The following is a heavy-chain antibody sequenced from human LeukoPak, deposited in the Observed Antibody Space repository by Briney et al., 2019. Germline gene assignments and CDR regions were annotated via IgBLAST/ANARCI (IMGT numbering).Heavy chain of an antibody. D-gene: IGHD4-17*01. J-gene: IGHJ4*02. CDR2: ISYDGSNK. CDR3: AKSTTVTQRGYFDY. Sequence: GGSLRLSCAASGFTFSSYGMHWVRQAPAKGLEWVAIISYDGSNKYYADSVKGRFTISRDNSKNTLYLQMNSLRAEDTAVYYCAKSTTVTQRGYFDYWGQGTLVTIPS. V-gene: IGHV3-30*18. CDR1: GFTFSSYG.